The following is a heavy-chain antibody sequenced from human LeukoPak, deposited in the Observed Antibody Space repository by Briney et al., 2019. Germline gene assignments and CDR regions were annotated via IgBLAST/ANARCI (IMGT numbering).Heavy chain of an antibody. D-gene: IGHD3-16*01. CDR1: GFTFSSYS. CDR3: ARDFGGYGNWFDP. Sequence: PGGPLRLSCAASGFTFSSYSMNWVRQAPGKGLEWVSSISSSSSYIYYADSVKGRFAISRDNAKNSLYLQMNSLRAEDTAVYYCARDFGGYGNWFDPWGQGTLVTVSS. J-gene: IGHJ5*02. CDR2: ISSSSSYI. V-gene: IGHV3-21*01.